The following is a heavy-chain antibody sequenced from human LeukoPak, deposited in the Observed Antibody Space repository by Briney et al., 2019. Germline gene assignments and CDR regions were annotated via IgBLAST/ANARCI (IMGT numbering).Heavy chain of an antibody. J-gene: IGHJ4*02. D-gene: IGHD6-19*01. V-gene: IGHV5-51*01. CDR2: IYPDDSDT. Sequence: GESLKISCKGSGYRFNAYWIAWVRQMPGKGLEWMGIIYPDDSDTRYSPSFQGQVTISADKSISTAYLQWSSLKASDTAMYYCARLSGSGWYGGDYFDYWGQGTLVTVSS. CDR1: GYRFNAYW. CDR3: ARLSGSGWYGGDYFDY.